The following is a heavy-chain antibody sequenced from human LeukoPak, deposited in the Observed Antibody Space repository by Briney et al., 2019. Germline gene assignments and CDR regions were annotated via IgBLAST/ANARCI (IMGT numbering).Heavy chain of an antibody. D-gene: IGHD6-19*01. CDR2: IYYSGST. Sequence: RSSETLSLTCTVSGGSISSSSYYWGWIRQPPGKGLEWIGSIYYSGSTYYNPSLKSRVTISVDTSNNQFSLKLSSVTAADTAVYYCARHAVPNSSENWFDPWGQGTLVTVSS. CDR1: GGSISSSSYY. CDR3: ARHAVPNSSENWFDP. J-gene: IGHJ5*02. V-gene: IGHV4-39*01.